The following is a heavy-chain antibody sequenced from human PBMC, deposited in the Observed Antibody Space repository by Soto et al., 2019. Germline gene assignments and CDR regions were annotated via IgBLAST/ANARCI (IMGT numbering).Heavy chain of an antibody. D-gene: IGHD2-8*01. Sequence: ASVKVSCKASGYSFTDYHIHWVRQAPGQGLERLGRINPKSGGTSTAQKFQGWVTMTTDTSISTASMELTRLTSDDTAIYYCARGDSTDCSNGVCSFFYNHDMDVWGQGTTVTVSS. V-gene: IGHV1-2*04. J-gene: IGHJ6*02. CDR1: GYSFTDYH. CDR3: ARGDSTDCSNGVCSFFYNHDMDV. CDR2: INPKSGGT.